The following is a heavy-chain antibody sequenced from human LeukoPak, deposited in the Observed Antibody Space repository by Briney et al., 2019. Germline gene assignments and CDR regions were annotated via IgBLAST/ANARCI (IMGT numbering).Heavy chain of an antibody. CDR1: GGSISSSSYY. Sequence: PSETLSLTCTVSGGSISSSSYYWGWIRQPPGKGLEWIGSIYYSGSTYYNPSLKSRVTISVDTSKNQFSLKLSSVTAADTAVYYCASSYDFWSGLIGYYFDYWGQGTLVTVSS. V-gene: IGHV4-39*07. CDR3: ASSYDFWSGLIGYYFDY. D-gene: IGHD3-3*01. J-gene: IGHJ4*02. CDR2: IYYSGST.